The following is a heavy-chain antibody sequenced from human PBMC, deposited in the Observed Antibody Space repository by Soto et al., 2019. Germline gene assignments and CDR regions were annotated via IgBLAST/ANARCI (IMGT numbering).Heavy chain of an antibody. V-gene: IGHV3-23*01. D-gene: IGHD4-17*01. CDR1: RFSLNTYG. CDR3: AKNSYGDSWNFGLDV. Sequence: EAQLLESGGGLVQPGGSLRLSCTTSRFSLNTYGMTWVRRAPGKGLEWVSTLSASGSGSYYAESVKGRFTVSRDNSKNTMYVQMNSLRAEDTAVYYCAKNSYGDSWNFGLDVWGQGTTVTVSS. CDR2: LSASGSGS. J-gene: IGHJ6*02.